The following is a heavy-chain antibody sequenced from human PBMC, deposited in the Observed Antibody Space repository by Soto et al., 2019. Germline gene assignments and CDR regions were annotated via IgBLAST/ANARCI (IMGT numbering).Heavy chain of an antibody. J-gene: IGHJ4*02. CDR3: AHRTGFSMAFDY. D-gene: IGHD3-10*01. CDR2: IYWDDDT. CDR1: GFSLSTYGVG. V-gene: IGHV2-5*02. Sequence: QITLKESGPTLVKPTQTLTLTCNFSGFSLSTYGVGVGWIRQPPGKALEWLALIYWDDDTRFSPSLNSRLAITKDTSKSQVVLTMTHMDPVDTATYYCAHRTGFSMAFDYWGPGSLVTVSS.